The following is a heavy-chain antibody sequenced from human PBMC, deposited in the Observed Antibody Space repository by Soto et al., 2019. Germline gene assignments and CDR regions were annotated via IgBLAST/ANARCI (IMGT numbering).Heavy chain of an antibody. D-gene: IGHD5-12*01. CDR2: IYWDDDK. Sequence: QITLKESGPTLVKPTQTLTLTCTFSGFSLSTSGVGVGWIRQPPGKALEWLALIYWDDDKRYSPSLKSRLTINKDTSKNQVVLTMTNMDPVDTATYYCAHKTVEMATVRYWGQGTLVTVSS. V-gene: IGHV2-5*02. CDR1: GFSLSTSGVG. J-gene: IGHJ4*02. CDR3: AHKTVEMATVRY.